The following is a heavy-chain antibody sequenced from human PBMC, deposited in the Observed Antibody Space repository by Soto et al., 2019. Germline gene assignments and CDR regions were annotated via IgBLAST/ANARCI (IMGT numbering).Heavy chain of an antibody. Sequence: EVQLLESGGGLVQPGGSLRLSCAASGFTFRSYVMSWVRQAPGKGLEWVSAISGSGGNTYYADAVKGRFTISRDNSKNTLYLRESRLGAEDTAVYYCGKVADVWGQSTTVTPAS. CDR1: GFTFRSYV. CDR3: GKVADV. V-gene: IGHV3-23*01. J-gene: IGHJ6*01. CDR2: ISGSGGNT.